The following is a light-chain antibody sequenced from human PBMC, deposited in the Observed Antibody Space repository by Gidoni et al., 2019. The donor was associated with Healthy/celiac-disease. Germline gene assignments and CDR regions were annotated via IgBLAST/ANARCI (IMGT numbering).Light chain of an antibody. CDR3: QQSYSTPHT. CDR1: QNISSY. J-gene: IGKJ4*01. CDR2: AAS. Sequence: DIQMTQSPSSLSASVGDRVTITCRASQNISSYLNWYQQKPGKAPKLLIYAASSLQSGVPSRFSGSGSGTDFTLTISSLQPEDFAAYYCQQSYSTPHTFGGXTKLEIK. V-gene: IGKV1-39*01.